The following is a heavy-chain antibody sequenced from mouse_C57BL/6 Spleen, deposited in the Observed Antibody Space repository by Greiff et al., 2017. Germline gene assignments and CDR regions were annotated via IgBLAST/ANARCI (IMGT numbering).Heavy chain of an antibody. CDR3: TRGYSDAMDY. V-gene: IGHV1-15*01. J-gene: IGHJ4*01. CDR1: GYTFTDYE. Sequence: QVQLQQSGAELVRPGASVTLSCKASGYTFTDYEMQWVKQTPVHGLEWIGAIDPETGGTAYNQKFKGKAILTADKSSSAAYMELRSLTSEESAVYYYTRGYSDAMDYWGQRTSVTVSS. D-gene: IGHD2-12*01. CDR2: IDPETGGT.